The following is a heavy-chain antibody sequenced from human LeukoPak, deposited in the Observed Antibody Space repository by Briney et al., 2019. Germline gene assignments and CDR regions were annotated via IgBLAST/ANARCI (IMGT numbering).Heavy chain of an antibody. V-gene: IGHV4-59*12. CDR2: IYYSGST. CDR1: GGSISSYY. CDR3: AREAPLDPPDY. J-gene: IGHJ4*02. D-gene: IGHD3/OR15-3a*01. Sequence: SETLSLTCTVSGGSISSYYWSWIRQPPGKGLEWIGYIYYSGSTYYNPSLKSRVTISVDTSKNQFSLKLSSVTAADTAVYYCAREAPLDPPDYWGQGTLVTVSS.